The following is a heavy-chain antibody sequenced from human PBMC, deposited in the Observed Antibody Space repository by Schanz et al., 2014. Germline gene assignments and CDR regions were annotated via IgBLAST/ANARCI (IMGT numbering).Heavy chain of an antibody. CDR3: ARVGGGILTSWYSLDS. J-gene: IGHJ4*02. CDR1: GGSISSHF. CDR2: MYHSGSS. Sequence: QLQLQESGPGLVKPSETLSLTCTVSGGSISSHFWSWIRQPPGKGLEWIGYMYHSGSSNYNPSLERGVFISVDSSKNHFCLNMTSMTAADTAVYFCARVGGGILTSWYSLDSWGQGTLVTVSS. D-gene: IGHD2-8*02. V-gene: IGHV4-59*11.